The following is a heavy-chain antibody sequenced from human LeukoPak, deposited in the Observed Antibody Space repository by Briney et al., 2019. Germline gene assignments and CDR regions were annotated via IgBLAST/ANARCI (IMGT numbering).Heavy chain of an antibody. CDR1: GFTFSSYA. D-gene: IGHD2-2*01. Sequence: GRSLRLSCVASGFTFSSYAMSWVRQAPGKGLEWVSAISVGGDNTYYADSVKGRFTISRDNSKNTLYLQMNSLRVEDTATYHCARYCITPTCGVSYYGMDVWGKGTTVTVSS. J-gene: IGHJ6*04. CDR3: ARYCITPTCGVSYYGMDV. V-gene: IGHV3-23*01. CDR2: ISVGGDNT.